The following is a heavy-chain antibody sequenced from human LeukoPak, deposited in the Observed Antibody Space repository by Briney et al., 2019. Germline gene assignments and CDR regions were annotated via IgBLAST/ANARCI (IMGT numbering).Heavy chain of an antibody. D-gene: IGHD5-12*01. CDR3: ARDVDLDY. Sequence: GGSLRLSCAASGFTFSSYWMSWVRQAPGKGLEWVSSITSSSASTYYADSVKGRFTISRDNAENSLYLQMNSLRAEDTAVYYCARDVDLDYWGQGTLVTVSS. J-gene: IGHJ4*02. CDR1: GFTFSSYW. V-gene: IGHV3-21*01. CDR2: ITSSSAST.